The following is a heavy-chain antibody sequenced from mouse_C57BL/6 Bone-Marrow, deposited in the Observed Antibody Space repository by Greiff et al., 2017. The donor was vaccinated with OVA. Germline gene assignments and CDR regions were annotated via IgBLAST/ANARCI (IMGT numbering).Heavy chain of an antibody. CDR2: ISGGGGNT. J-gene: IGHJ4*01. CDR3: ARWLLHVYYAMDY. CDR1: GFTFSSYT. Sequence: EVQGVESGGGLVKPGGSLKLSCAASGFTFSSYTMSWVRQTPEKRLEWVATISGGGGNTYYPDSVKGRFTISRDNAKNTLYLQMCSLRSEDTALYDCARWLLHVYYAMDYWGQGTSVTVSS. V-gene: IGHV5-9*01. D-gene: IGHD2-3*01.